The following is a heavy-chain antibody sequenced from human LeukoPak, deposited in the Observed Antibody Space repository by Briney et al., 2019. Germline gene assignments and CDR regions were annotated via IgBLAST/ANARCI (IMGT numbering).Heavy chain of an antibody. CDR2: IYYSGST. Sequence: PSETLSLTCTVSGGFISSGGYYWSWIRQHPGKGLEWIGYIYYSGSTYYNPSLKSRVTISVDTSKNQFSLKLSSVTAADTAVYYCATLRGDYYDSRAYDLWGQGTMVTVSS. CDR3: ATLRGDYYDSRAYDL. CDR1: GGFISSGGYY. V-gene: IGHV4-31*03. J-gene: IGHJ3*01. D-gene: IGHD3-22*01.